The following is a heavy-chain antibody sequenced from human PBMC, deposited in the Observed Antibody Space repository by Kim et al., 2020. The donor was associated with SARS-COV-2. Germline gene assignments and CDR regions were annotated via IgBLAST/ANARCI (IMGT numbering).Heavy chain of an antibody. CDR1: GGSISSSNW. Sequence: SETLSLTCAVSGGSISSSNWWSWVRQPPGKGLEWIGEIYHSGSTNYNPSLKSRVTISVDKSKNQFSLKLSSVTAADTAVYYCARDRVTIFAVVKYYYYGMDVWGQGTTVTVSS. V-gene: IGHV4-4*02. J-gene: IGHJ6*02. CDR2: IYHSGST. CDR3: ARDRVTIFAVVKYYYYGMDV. D-gene: IGHD3-3*01.